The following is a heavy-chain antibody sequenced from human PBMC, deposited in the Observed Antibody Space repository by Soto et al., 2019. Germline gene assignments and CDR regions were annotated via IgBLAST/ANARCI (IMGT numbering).Heavy chain of an antibody. D-gene: IGHD6-19*01. CDR3: ARTRPGIAVSGLDS. J-gene: IGHJ4*02. V-gene: IGHV1-18*01. CDR2: ISAYNGNT. Sequence: GASVKVFCKASGYTFTSYCINWVRQAPGQGLEGMGWISAYNGNTNYAQKLQGRVTMTTDTSTSTAYMELRSLRSDDTAVYYCARTRPGIAVSGLDSWGQGTLVTVSS. CDR1: GYTFTSYC.